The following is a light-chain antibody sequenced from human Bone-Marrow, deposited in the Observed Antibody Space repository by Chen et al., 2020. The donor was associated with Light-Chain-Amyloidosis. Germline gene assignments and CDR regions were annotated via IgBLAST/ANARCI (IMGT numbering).Light chain of an antibody. Sequence: SYVLTQPSSVSGAPGQTATIACGGNNIGSTSVHWYPQTPGQAPLLVVYDDSDRPSGIPERWSGSNSGNTATLTISRVEAGDEADYYCQVWDRSSDRPVFGGGTKLTVL. CDR2: DDS. CDR3: QVWDRSSDRPV. J-gene: IGLJ3*02. CDR1: NIGSTS. V-gene: IGLV3-21*02.